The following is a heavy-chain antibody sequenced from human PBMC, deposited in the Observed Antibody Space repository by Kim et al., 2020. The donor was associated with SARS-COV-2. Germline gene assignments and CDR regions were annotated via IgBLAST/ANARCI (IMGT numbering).Heavy chain of an antibody. J-gene: IGHJ4*02. CDR3: AKDRGYCSGGTCYFFDY. V-gene: IGHV3-23*01. Sequence: VKGRFTISRDNSKNTVYLQMNSLRAEDTAVYYCAKDRGYCSGGTCYFFDYWGQGTLVTVSP. D-gene: IGHD2-15*01.